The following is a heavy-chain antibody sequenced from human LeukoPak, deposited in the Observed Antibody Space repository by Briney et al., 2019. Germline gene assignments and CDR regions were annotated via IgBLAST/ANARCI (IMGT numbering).Heavy chain of an antibody. CDR2: IIPILGIA. Sequence: SVKVSCKASGGTFSSYAISWVRQAPGQGLEWMGRIIPILGIANYAQKFQGRVTITADKSTSTAYMELSSLRSEDTAVYYCARAKPLIGGRYYYYYYYMDVWGKGTTVTVSS. V-gene: IGHV1-69*04. CDR1: GGTFSSYA. J-gene: IGHJ6*03. D-gene: IGHD2-15*01. CDR3: ARAKPLIGGRYYYYYYYMDV.